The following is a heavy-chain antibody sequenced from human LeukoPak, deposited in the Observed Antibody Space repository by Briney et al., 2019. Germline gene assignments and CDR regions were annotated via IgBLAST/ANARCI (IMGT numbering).Heavy chain of an antibody. CDR2: IYHSGST. J-gene: IGHJ4*01. D-gene: IGHD2-2*01. Sequence: SQTLSLTCAVSGGSISSGGYSWSWIRQPPGKGLEWIGYIYHSGSTYYNPSLKSRVTISVDRSKNQFSLKLSSVTAEDTAIYYCARIGHDLYQTFDFWGNGNLITVSS. V-gene: IGHV4-30-2*01. CDR1: GGSISSGGYS. CDR3: ARIGHDLYQTFDF.